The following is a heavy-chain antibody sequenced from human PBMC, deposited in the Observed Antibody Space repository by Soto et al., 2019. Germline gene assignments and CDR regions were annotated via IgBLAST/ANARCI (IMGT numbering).Heavy chain of an antibody. Sequence: TLSLTCAVSGYSISSGNYWAWIRQPPGKALEWPALIDWDDDKYYSTSLKTRLTISKDTSKNQVVLTMTNMDPVDTATYYCARTPGLLSYGMDVWGQGTTVTVSS. D-gene: IGHD3-22*01. CDR3: ARTPGLLSYGMDV. J-gene: IGHJ6*02. V-gene: IGHV2-70*01. CDR1: GYSISSGNY. CDR2: IDWDDDK.